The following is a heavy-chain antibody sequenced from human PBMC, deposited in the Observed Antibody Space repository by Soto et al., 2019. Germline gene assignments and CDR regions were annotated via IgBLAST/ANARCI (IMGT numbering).Heavy chain of an antibody. Sequence: GGSLRLSCAASGFTFSSYVMHWVRQAPGKGLEWVALIWYDGSNKYYADSVKGRFTISRDNSKNTLYLQMNSLRAEDTAVYYCARSLPDVVVVAWHYIDVWGKGTTVTVSS. J-gene: IGHJ6*03. CDR3: ARSLPDVVVVAWHYIDV. CDR2: IWYDGSNK. V-gene: IGHV3-33*01. CDR1: GFTFSSYV. D-gene: IGHD2-15*01.